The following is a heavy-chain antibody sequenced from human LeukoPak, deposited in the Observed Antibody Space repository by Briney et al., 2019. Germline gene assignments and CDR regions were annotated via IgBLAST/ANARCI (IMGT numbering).Heavy chain of an antibody. CDR1: GFTFSSYS. CDR3: AKSRVSYWVPEFDY. CDR2: ISSSSSTI. Sequence: PGGSLRLSCAASGFTFSSYSMNWVRQAPGKGLEWVSYISSSSSTIYYADSVKGRFTISRDNSKNTLYLQMNSLRAEDTAIYYCAKSRVSYWVPEFDYWGQGTLVTVSS. D-gene: IGHD1-26*01. V-gene: IGHV3-48*01. J-gene: IGHJ4*02.